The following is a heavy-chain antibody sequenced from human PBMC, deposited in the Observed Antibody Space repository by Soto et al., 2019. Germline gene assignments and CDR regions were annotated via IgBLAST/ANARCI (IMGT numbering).Heavy chain of an antibody. Sequence: QVQLVQSGAEVKKPGASVRVSCETSGYSFTTYDINWVRQSTGQGLEWMGWMNPDSGSTGYAQKFQGRVTFTRQTSITTAYMELSSLRSEDTAVYYCARGRGGTYDYWGQGALVTVSS. CDR1: GYSFTTYD. J-gene: IGHJ4*02. CDR2: MNPDSGST. CDR3: ARGRGGTYDY. V-gene: IGHV1-8*01.